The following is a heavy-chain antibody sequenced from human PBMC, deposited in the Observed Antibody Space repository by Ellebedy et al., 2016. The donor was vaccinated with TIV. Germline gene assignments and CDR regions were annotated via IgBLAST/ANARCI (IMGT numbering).Heavy chain of an antibody. CDR3: ARWAAAGDYYYFYYMDV. V-gene: IGHV4-34*01. J-gene: IGHJ6*03. CDR1: GESFSGHY. CDR2: INHSGRT. D-gene: IGHD6-13*01. Sequence: SETLSLTCAVYGESFSGHYWTWIRQPPGKGLEWIGEINHSGRTNYNPSLKSRVTISVDTSKSQFSLKLNSVTAADTAVYYCARWAAAGDYYYFYYMDVWGKGTTVTVSS.